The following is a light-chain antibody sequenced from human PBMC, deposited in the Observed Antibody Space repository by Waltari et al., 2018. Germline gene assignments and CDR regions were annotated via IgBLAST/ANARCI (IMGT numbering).Light chain of an antibody. CDR3: QQYDSLLT. Sequence: DIQMTQSPSSLSASVGDRVTITCQASQDISNYVRWYQHKPGKAPSLLIYDASNLEAGVSSRFSGSGSGTIFTLTINSLRPEDIATYYCQQYDSLLTFGGGTKVQI. CDR1: QDISNY. J-gene: IGKJ4*01. V-gene: IGKV1-33*01. CDR2: DAS.